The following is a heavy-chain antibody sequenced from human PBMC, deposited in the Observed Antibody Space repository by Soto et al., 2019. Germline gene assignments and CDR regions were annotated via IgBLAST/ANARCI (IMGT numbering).Heavy chain of an antibody. CDR1: GFTVSSKY. CDR2: IQSGGPT. CDR3: ARDDVLCDGGRCYGVPLDV. Sequence: GGSLRLSCAASGFTVSSKYMSWVRQAPGKGLEWVSLIQSGGPTYYADSVKGRFTISRDTSENTLHLQMDSLRAEDTAVYYCARDDVLCDGGRCYGVPLDVWGKGTMVTLSS. D-gene: IGHD2-15*01. V-gene: IGHV3-66*01. J-gene: IGHJ6*04.